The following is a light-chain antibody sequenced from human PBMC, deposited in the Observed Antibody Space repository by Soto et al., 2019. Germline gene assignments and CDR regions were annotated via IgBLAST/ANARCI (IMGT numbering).Light chain of an antibody. CDR3: QQSRFTLPT. CDR2: AAS. CDR1: QNIGTY. Sequence: ETQMTQSPSSLSASVGDTVTITCRASQNIGTYLSWFQQKPGRAPKLLIFAASTLQTGVPSRFSGSASGSGTDFTLTITSLVPDDFATYYCQQSRFTLPTVGQGTTVELK. V-gene: IGKV1-39*01. J-gene: IGKJ2*01.